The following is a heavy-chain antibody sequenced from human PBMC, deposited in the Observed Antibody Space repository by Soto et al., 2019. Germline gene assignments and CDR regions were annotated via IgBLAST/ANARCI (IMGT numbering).Heavy chain of an antibody. CDR1: GYTFTSYG. Sequence: QVQLVQSGAEVKKPGASVKVSCTASGYTFTSYGISWVRQAPGQGLEWMGWISAYNGNTNYAQKLQGRVTMTTDTSTSTAYMELRSLRSDDTAVYYRARYHGDYYYYYGMDVWGQGTTVTVSS. D-gene: IGHD4-17*01. CDR2: ISAYNGNT. CDR3: ARYHGDYYYYYGMDV. V-gene: IGHV1-18*01. J-gene: IGHJ6*02.